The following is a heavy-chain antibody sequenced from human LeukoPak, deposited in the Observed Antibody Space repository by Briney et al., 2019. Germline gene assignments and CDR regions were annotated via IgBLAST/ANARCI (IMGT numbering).Heavy chain of an antibody. CDR2: IKQDGSEK. D-gene: IGHD3-22*01. J-gene: IGHJ6*03. V-gene: IGHV3-7*01. CDR1: GGSISSSSYY. CDR3: ARDRYDSSGYYYRYYYYYMDV. Sequence: ETLSLTCTVSGGSISSSSYYWGWIRQAPGKGLEWVANIKQDGSEKYYVDSVKGRFTISRDNAKNSLYLQMNSLRAEDTAVHYCARDRYDSSGYYYRYYYYYMDVWGKGTTVTVSS.